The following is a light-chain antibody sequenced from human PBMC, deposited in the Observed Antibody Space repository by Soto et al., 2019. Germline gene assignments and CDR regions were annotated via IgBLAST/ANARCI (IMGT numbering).Light chain of an antibody. CDR2: VAS. J-gene: IGKJ4*01. CDR3: QQYNVWPLT. CDR1: QSVSSN. Sequence: EIVMTQSPATLSVSPGERATLSCRASQSVSSNLAWYQQKPGQTPKLLIYVASTRATGIPARFSGSGSGTEFTLTISSLQSEDFAVYYCQQYNVWPLTFGGGIKVELK. V-gene: IGKV3-15*01.